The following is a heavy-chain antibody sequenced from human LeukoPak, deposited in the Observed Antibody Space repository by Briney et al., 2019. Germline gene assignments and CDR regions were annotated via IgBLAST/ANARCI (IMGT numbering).Heavy chain of an antibody. Sequence: SETLSLTCAVHGGSFSGYYWSWIRQPPGKGLEWIGEINHSGSTNYNPSLKSRVTISVDTSKNQFSLKLSSVTAADTAVYYCARAHWGGFDPWGQGTLVTVSS. CDR2: INHSGST. J-gene: IGHJ5*02. CDR3: ARAHWGGFDP. CDR1: GGSFSGYY. V-gene: IGHV4-34*01. D-gene: IGHD7-27*01.